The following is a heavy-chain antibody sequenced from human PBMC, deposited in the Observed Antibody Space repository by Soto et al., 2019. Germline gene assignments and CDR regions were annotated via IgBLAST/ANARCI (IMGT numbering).Heavy chain of an antibody. CDR2: INHSGST. Sequence: QVQLQQWGAGLLKPSETLSLTCAVYGGSFSGYYWSWIRQPPGKGLEWFGEINHSGSTNYNPSLKSRVTISVDTSKNQFSLKLSSVTAADTAVYYCARLSSSWYPSFEDYWGQGTLVTVSS. D-gene: IGHD6-13*01. V-gene: IGHV4-34*01. CDR1: GGSFSGYY. J-gene: IGHJ4*02. CDR3: ARLSSSWYPSFEDY.